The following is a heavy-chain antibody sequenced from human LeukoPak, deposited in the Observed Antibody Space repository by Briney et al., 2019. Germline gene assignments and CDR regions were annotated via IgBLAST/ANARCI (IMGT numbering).Heavy chain of an antibody. CDR2: IDPNGGGT. J-gene: IGHJ4*02. Sequence: ASVTVSCKASGYTFTVYYIHWVRQAPGQGLEWMGWIDPNGGGTKYAQKFQGRVTMTRDTSISTAYMELSRLRSDDTAVYYCARGSSSPPRWVYWGQGTLVTVS. CDR1: GYTFTVYY. V-gene: IGHV1-2*02. D-gene: IGHD6-13*01. CDR3: ARGSSSPPRWVY.